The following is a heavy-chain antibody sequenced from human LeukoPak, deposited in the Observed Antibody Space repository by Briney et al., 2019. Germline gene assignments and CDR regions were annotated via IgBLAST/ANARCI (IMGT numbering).Heavy chain of an antibody. D-gene: IGHD4-11*01. CDR3: ARHYGNPRHFDY. V-gene: IGHV3-21*01. Sequence: TGGSLRLSCAASGFTFSSYSMNWVRRAPGKGLEWVSSISSSSSYIYYADSVKGRFTISRDNAKNSLYLQMNSLRAEDTAVYYCARHYGNPRHFDYWGQGTLVTVSS. J-gene: IGHJ4*02. CDR1: GFTFSSYS. CDR2: ISSSSSYI.